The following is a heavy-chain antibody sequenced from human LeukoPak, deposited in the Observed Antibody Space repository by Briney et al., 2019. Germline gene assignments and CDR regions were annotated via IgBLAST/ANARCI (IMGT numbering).Heavy chain of an antibody. D-gene: IGHD3-10*01. CDR1: GDSISNNF. Sequence: SETLSLTCTASGDSISNNFWSWVRQPPGKGLELIGYIHKSGSTNYNPSLKSRLTISVDTSKNQISLKLTSVTAADTAVYYCARAPGGGATDYWGQGTLVTVSS. J-gene: IGHJ4*02. V-gene: IGHV4-59*01. CDR2: IHKSGST. CDR3: ARAPGGGATDY.